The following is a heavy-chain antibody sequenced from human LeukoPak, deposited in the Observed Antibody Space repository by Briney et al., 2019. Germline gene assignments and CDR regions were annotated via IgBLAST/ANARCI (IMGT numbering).Heavy chain of an antibody. CDR1: GDDITSRSSY. Sequence: MASETLSLTCIVSGDDITSRSSYWGWIRQPPGKGLEWIASIYHSGTTKYNPSLTSRVTISVDTSKSRISLKVRSVTAADTAVYYCTRHSSSLGYDFWSGFPNYFMDVWGKGMTVTVSS. CDR2: IYHSGTT. V-gene: IGHV4-39*01. CDR3: TRHSSSLGYDFWSGFPNYFMDV. J-gene: IGHJ6*03. D-gene: IGHD3-3*01.